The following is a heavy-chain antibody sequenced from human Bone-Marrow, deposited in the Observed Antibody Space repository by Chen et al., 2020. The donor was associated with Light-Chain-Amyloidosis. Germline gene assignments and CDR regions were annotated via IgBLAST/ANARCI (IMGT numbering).Heavy chain of an antibody. CDR1: GFTFSSYA. V-gene: IGHV3-30-3*01. CDR2: ISYDGSNK. Sequence: QVQLVESGGGVVQPGRSLRLSCAASGFTFSSYAMRWVRQAPGKGLEWVAVISYDGSNKYYADSVKGRFTISRDNSKNTLYLQMNSLRAEDTAVYYCASRDSSSSSGYYYYGMDVWGQGTTVTVSS. CDR3: ASRDSSSSSGYYYYGMDV. D-gene: IGHD6-6*01. J-gene: IGHJ6*02.